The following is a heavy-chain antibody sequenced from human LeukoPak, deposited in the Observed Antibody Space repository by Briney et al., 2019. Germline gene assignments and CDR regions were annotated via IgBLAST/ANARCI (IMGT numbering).Heavy chain of an antibody. CDR3: ARDEDGDYPNDY. D-gene: IGHD4-17*01. V-gene: IGHV1-69*05. CDR1: GGTFSSYA. J-gene: IGHJ4*02. Sequence: SVKVSXKASGGTFSSYAISWVRQAPGQGLEWMGRIIPIFGTANYAQKFQGRVTITTDESTSTAYMELSSLRSEDTAVYYCARDEDGDYPNDYWGQGTLVTVSS. CDR2: IIPIFGTA.